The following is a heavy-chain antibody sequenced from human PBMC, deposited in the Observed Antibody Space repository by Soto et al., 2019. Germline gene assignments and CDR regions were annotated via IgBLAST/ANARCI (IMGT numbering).Heavy chain of an antibody. CDR3: THVETTVTKL. V-gene: IGHV2-5*02. J-gene: IGHJ4*02. D-gene: IGHD4-17*01. CDR2: IYWDDDK. Sequence: QITLKESGPTLVKPTQTLTLTCTFSGFSLSTSGVGVGWIRQPPGRALEWLALIYWDDDKRYTPSLKSRLTITKDTSKNQVVLTMTNMDPVDTGTYYCTHVETTVTKLWGQGTLVTVSS. CDR1: GFSLSTSGVG.